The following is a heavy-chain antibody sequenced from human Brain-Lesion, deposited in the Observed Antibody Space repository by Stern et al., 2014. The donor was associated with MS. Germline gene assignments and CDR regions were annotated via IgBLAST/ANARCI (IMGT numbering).Heavy chain of an antibody. Sequence: QVQLVQSGPGLVKPSQTLSLTCSVAGGSIRKGDYFWTWVRQSPGKGLEWIGSIFYSGTSYYSPSLKSRVFISVDTSKNQFSLSLNSLTAADTAVYYCARSGDFGDTGHWFDPWGQGTLVTVSS. CDR1: GGSIRKGDYF. V-gene: IGHV4-30-4*01. J-gene: IGHJ5*02. CDR2: IFYSGTS. CDR3: ARSGDFGDTGHWFDP. D-gene: IGHD3-10*01.